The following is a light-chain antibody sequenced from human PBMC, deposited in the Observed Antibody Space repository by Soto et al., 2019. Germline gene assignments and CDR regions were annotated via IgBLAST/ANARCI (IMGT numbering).Light chain of an antibody. V-gene: IGLV3-21*02. CDR1: NIGVRS. CDR2: DDD. J-gene: IGLJ3*02. CDR3: QVWDDSRDQQV. Sequence: SYELTQAPSVSVAPGQTASITCGANNIGVRSVHWHQKKPGQALVLVVYDDDARPSGIPGRFSGSNSGNTATLTITRVEAGDEADYYCQVWDDSRDQQVFGGGTKLTVL.